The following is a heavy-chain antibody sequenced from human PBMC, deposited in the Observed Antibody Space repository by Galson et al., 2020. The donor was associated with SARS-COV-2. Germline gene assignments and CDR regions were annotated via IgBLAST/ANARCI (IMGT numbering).Heavy chain of an antibody. CDR3: TTIALYYYDSSGYHFDY. J-gene: IGHJ4*02. Sequence: GESLKISCAASGFTFSNAWMSWVRQAPGKGLEWVGRIKSKTDGGTTDYAAPVKGRFTISRDDSKNTLYLQMNSLKTEDTAVYYCTTIALYYYDSSGYHFDYWGQGTLVTVSS. CDR2: IKSKTDGGTT. CDR1: GFTFSNAW. D-gene: IGHD3-22*01. V-gene: IGHV3-15*01.